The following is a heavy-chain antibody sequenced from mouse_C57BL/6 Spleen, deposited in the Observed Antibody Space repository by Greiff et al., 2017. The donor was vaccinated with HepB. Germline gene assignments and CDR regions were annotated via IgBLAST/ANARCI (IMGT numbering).Heavy chain of an antibody. J-gene: IGHJ1*03. D-gene: IGHD4-1*01. CDR2: IDPSESET. CDR1: GYTFTSYW. CDR3: ARGRTAWYFDV. Sequence: VQLQQPGAELVRPGSSVKLSCKASGYTFTSYWMHWVKQRPIQGLEWIGNIDPSESETHYNQKFKDKATLTVDKSSSTAYMQLSSLTSEDSAVYYWARGRTAWYFDVWGTGTTVTVSS. V-gene: IGHV1-52*01.